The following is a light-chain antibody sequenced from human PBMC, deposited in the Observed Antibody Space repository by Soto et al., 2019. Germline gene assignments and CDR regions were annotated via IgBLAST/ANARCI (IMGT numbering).Light chain of an antibody. CDR3: QVWDISSGHVV. CDR2: C. CDR1: NIGSKS. V-gene: IGLV3-21*01. J-gene: IGLJ3*02. Sequence: SYELTQPPSVSVAPGKTASVACGGSNIGSKSVHWYQKKSGQAPVLVKYCDRPSGIPERFSGSNSGNTATLTISRVEAGDEADYYCQVWDISSGHVVFGGGTKLTVL.